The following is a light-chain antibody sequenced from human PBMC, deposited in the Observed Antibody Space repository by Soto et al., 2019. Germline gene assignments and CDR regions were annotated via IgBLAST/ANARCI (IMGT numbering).Light chain of an antibody. CDR3: QTWDAGIRV. J-gene: IGLJ2*01. CDR1: SGHTNYA. Sequence: QSVLTQSPSASASLGASVKFTCTLSSGHTNYAIAWHQQQPEKGPRYLMKLNSDGSHTKGDGIPDRFSGSSSGAERYLTISRLQSEDEADYYCQTWDAGIRVFGGGTKLTVL. CDR2: LNSDGSH. V-gene: IGLV4-69*01.